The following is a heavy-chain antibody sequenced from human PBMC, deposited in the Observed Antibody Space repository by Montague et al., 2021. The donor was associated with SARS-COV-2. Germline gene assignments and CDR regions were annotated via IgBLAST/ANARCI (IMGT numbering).Heavy chain of an antibody. Sequence: SETLSLTCTVSGGSISSSSYYWGWIRQPPGKGLEWIGSIDYSGSTHYNPSLKRRVTISVDTSKNQFSLKLSSVTAADTAVYYCARVGRQQLVRLSGMDVWGQGTTVTVSS. J-gene: IGHJ6*02. V-gene: IGHV4-39*07. CDR2: IDYSGST. CDR1: GGSISSSSYY. D-gene: IGHD6-13*01. CDR3: ARVGRQQLVRLSGMDV.